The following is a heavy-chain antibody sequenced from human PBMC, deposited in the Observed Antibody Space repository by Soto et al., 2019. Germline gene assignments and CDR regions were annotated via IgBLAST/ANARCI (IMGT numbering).Heavy chain of an antibody. CDR1: GDSMSTYY. V-gene: IGHV4-4*07. Sequence: SETLSLTCTVSGDSMSTYYWSWIRQSAEKGLEWIGRISATGTTSYIPSLKSRITLSVDTSKNQFSLNLKFVTAADTAVYFCARDQSGADDFWGQGPVVTVS. J-gene: IGHJ3*01. CDR2: ISATGTT. D-gene: IGHD7-27*01. CDR3: ARDQSGADDF.